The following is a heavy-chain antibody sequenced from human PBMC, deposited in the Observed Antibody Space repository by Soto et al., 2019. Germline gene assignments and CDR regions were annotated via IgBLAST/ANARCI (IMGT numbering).Heavy chain of an antibody. D-gene: IGHD6-13*01. CDR1: GFTFSSYG. J-gene: IGHJ6*02. CDR2: IWYDGSNK. CDR3: ARDKNAAAGGYYGMDV. V-gene: IGHV3-33*01. Sequence: EGSLRLSCAASGFTFSSYGMHWVRQAPGKGLEWVAVIWYDGSNKYYADSVKGRFTISRDNSKNTLYLQMNSLRAEDTAVYYCARDKNAAAGGYYGMDVWGQGTTVTVSS.